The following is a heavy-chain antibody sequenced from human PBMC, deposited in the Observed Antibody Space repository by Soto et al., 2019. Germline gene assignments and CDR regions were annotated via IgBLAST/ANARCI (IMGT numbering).Heavy chain of an antibody. J-gene: IGHJ3*01. CDR2: IMPGSSHI. CDR3: ARDQLYYNDISGRPLNAFDV. CDR1: GFTFSTYS. Sequence: PGGSLRLSCAASGFTFSTYSMNWVRQAPGKGLEWVSYIMPGSSHIYYADSVKGRFTISRDNAKNSLYLQMNSLRAEDTAVYYCARDQLYYNDISGRPLNAFDVWGQGTMVTVSS. V-gene: IGHV3-48*01. D-gene: IGHD3-22*01.